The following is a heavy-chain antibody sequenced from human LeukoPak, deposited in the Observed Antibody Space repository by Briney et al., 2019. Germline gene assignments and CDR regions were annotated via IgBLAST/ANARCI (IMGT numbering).Heavy chain of an antibody. Sequence: PGGSLRLSCAASGFTFSSYAMSWVRQAPGKGLEWVSAISGSGGSTYYADSVKGRFTISRDNSKNTLYLQMNSLRAEDTAVYYCAKDDRGSGGYYRYFDYWGQGTLVTVSS. CDR1: GFTFSSYA. CDR3: AKDDRGSGGYYRYFDY. CDR2: ISGSGGST. V-gene: IGHV3-23*01. D-gene: IGHD1-26*01. J-gene: IGHJ4*02.